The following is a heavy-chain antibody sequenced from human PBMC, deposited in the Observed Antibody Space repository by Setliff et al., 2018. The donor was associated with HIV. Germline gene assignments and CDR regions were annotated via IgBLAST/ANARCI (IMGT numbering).Heavy chain of an antibody. Sequence: SETLSLTCTVSGGSISSSSYYWNWFRQYPGKGLEWIGYIHYTGTTNQNPSLRSLITISLDTSKNQFSLKLTSVTAADTAVYYCARAPYVSGSFGWFDPWGQGTLVTVSS. D-gene: IGHD3-10*01. J-gene: IGHJ5*02. V-gene: IGHV4-31*01. CDR1: GGSISSSSYY. CDR3: ARAPYVSGSFGWFDP. CDR2: IHYTGTT.